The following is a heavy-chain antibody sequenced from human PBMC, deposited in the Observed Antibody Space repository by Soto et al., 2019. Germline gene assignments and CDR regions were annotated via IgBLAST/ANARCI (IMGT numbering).Heavy chain of an antibody. CDR1: GYNFRHYY. Sequence: GESLKISCQASGYNFRHYYIAWVRQKPGRGLEWVGLIYPGDSDVRYSPSVQGQVTISVDRSIDTAYLQWNSLRASDSGTYYCAKQRKATTAVGQMSFDAWGQGTLVTVSS. D-gene: IGHD5-12*01. J-gene: IGHJ4*02. V-gene: IGHV5-51*01. CDR3: AKQRKATTAVGQMSFDA. CDR2: IYPGDSDV.